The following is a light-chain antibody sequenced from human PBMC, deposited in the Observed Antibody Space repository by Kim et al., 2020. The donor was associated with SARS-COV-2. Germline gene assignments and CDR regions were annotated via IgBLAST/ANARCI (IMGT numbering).Light chain of an antibody. CDR1: QSVLYSSNNKNY. CDR2: WAS. J-gene: IGKJ4*01. V-gene: IGKV4-1*01. Sequence: DIVMTQSPDSLAVSLGERATINCKSSQSVLYSSNNKNYLAWYQQKPGQPPKLLIYWASTRESGVPDRFIGSGSGTDFTLTISSLQAEDVAVYYCQQYYSTPLTFGGGTKLEIK. CDR3: QQYYSTPLT.